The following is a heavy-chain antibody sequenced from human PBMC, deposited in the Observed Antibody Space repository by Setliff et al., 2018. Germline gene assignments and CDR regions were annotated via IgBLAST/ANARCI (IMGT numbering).Heavy chain of an antibody. CDR1: GGTFSDYG. D-gene: IGHD3-22*01. CDR2: ISVYNGDT. J-gene: IGHJ4*02. Sequence: GASVKVSCKASGGTFSDYGISWLRQAPGQGPEWMGWISVYNGDTSYAQKFQGRVTMTTDTSTNTAYMELTSLTSDDTALYYCVRGQGPRTVVAIPFDHWGQGTLVTVSS. V-gene: IGHV1-18*01. CDR3: VRGQGPRTVVAIPFDH.